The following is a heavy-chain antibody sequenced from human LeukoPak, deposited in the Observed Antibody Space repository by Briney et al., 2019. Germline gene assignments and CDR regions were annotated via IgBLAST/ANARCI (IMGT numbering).Heavy chain of an antibody. CDR1: GFTFSSYS. Sequence: GGSLRLSCAASGFTFSSYSMNWVRQAPGKRLEWVSYISSSSSTIYYADSVKGRFTISRDNSKNTLYLQMNSLRAEDTAVYYCAEDGVAALTQDDAFDIWGQGTMVTVSS. J-gene: IGHJ3*02. CDR2: ISSSSSTI. D-gene: IGHD6-6*01. V-gene: IGHV3-48*01. CDR3: AEDGVAALTQDDAFDI.